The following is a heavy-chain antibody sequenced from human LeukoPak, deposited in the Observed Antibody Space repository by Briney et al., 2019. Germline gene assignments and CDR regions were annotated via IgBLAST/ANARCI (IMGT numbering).Heavy chain of an antibody. J-gene: IGHJ4*02. CDR1: GFTFSSYG. D-gene: IGHD6-13*01. V-gene: IGHV3-23*01. CDR3: AKSRSGSSNWALRIFDN. Sequence: GGSLRLSCAASGFTFSSYGMHWVRQAPGRGLKWVSSISPAGGTTYYADSVKGRFTISRDNSKNTLYVQMSSLRVEDTAVYYCAKSRSGSSNWALRIFDNWGQGTLVSVSS. CDR2: ISPAGGTT.